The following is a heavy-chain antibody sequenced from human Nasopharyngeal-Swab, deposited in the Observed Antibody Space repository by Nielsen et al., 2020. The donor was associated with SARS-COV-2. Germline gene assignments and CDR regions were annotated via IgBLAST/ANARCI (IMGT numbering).Heavy chain of an antibody. D-gene: IGHD4-23*01. Sequence: GESLKISCAAAGFTFSNYGMNWVRQIPGKGLEWVSSISGSGDSTYYADSVKGRFTISRDNSKNTVYLQMSSLRGEDTAVYYCAAAPSGDYGGYWGQGTLVTVSS. V-gene: IGHV3-23*01. J-gene: IGHJ4*02. CDR2: ISGSGDST. CDR1: GFTFSNYG. CDR3: AAAPSGDYGGY.